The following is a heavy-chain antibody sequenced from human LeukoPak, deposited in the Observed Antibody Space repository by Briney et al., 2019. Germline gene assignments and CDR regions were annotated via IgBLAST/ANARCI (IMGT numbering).Heavy chain of an antibody. V-gene: IGHV4-61*02. J-gene: IGHJ4*02. Sequence: SQTLSLTCTVSGGSISGGSYYWSWIRQPAGKGLEWIGRIYTSGSTNYNPSLKSRVTISVDTSKNQFSLKLSSVTAADTAVYCCARGISGEFDYWGQGTLVTVSS. D-gene: IGHD6-19*01. CDR2: IYTSGST. CDR1: GGSISGGSYY. CDR3: ARGISGEFDY.